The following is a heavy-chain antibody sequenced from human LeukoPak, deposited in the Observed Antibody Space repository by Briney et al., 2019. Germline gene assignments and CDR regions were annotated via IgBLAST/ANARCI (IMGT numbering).Heavy chain of an antibody. D-gene: IGHD5-24*01. V-gene: IGHV1-18*01. CDR2: ISAYNGNT. J-gene: IGHJ6*02. CDR3: ARDYSWGKDTTVENYYYGMDV. CDR1: GYTFTSYG. Sequence: ASVKVSCKASGYTFTSYGISWVRQAPGQGLEWMGWISAYNGNTNYAQKLQGRVTMTADTSTSTAYMELRSLRSDDTAVYYCARDYSWGKDTTVENYYYGMDVWGQGTTVTVSS.